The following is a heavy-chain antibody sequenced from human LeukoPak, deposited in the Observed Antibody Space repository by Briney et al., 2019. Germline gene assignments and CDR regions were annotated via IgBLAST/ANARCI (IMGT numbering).Heavy chain of an antibody. J-gene: IGHJ4*02. CDR3: ARFKSGPGCSSASCTDFDY. CDR1: GGSISGSY. D-gene: IGHD2-2*01. V-gene: IGHV4-59*08. CDR2: IYYSGST. Sequence: SETLSLTCTVSGGSISGSYWSCIRQPPGKGLEWIGYIYYSGSTNYNPSLKSRVTISVDTSKNQFSLKVRSVTAADTAVYYCARFKSGPGCSSASCTDFDYWGQGTLVTVSS.